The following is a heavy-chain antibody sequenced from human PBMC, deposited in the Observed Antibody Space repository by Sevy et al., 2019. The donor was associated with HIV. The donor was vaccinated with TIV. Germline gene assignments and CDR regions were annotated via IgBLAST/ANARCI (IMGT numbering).Heavy chain of an antibody. CDR3: ARVSTRITMVRGGTPYGMDV. Sequence: SETLSLTCAVYGGSFSGYYWSWIRQPPGKGLEWIGEINHSGSTNYNPSLKSRVTISVDTSKNQFSLKLSSVTAADTAVYYCARVSTRITMVRGGTPYGMDVLGQGTTVTVSS. CDR1: GGSFSGYY. CDR2: INHSGST. V-gene: IGHV4-34*01. J-gene: IGHJ6*02. D-gene: IGHD3-10*01.